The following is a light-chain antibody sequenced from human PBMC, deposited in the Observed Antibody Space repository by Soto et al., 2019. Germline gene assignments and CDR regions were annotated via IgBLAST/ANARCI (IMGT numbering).Light chain of an antibody. V-gene: IGKV3-15*01. CDR2: GAT. CDR1: QSVSSN. CDR3: QQYNNWPRT. Sequence: EIVMTQSKATLSVSPGARATLSCRASQSVSSNLAWYQQKPGQAPRLLIHGATTRATGIPARFSGSGSGTEFTLTISSLQSEDFAVYYCQQYNNWPRTFGQGTKVDI. J-gene: IGKJ1*01.